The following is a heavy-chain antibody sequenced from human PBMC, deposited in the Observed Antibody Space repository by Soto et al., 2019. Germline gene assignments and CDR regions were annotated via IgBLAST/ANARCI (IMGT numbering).Heavy chain of an antibody. D-gene: IGHD2-15*01. CDR1: GYTFTSYA. J-gene: IGHJ2*01. CDR2: INAGNGNT. V-gene: IGHV1-3*01. CDR3: ARGDVATYWYFDL. Sequence: GASVKVSCKASGYTFTSYAMHWVRQAPGQRLEWMGWINAGNGNTKYSQKFQGRVTITRDTSASTAYMELSSLRSEDTAVYYCARGDVATYWYFDLWGRGTLVTGSS.